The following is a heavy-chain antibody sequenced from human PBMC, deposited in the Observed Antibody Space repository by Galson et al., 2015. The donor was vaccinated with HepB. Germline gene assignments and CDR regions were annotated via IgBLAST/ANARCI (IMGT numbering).Heavy chain of an antibody. CDR3: AREGKAAPTNPVDY. CDR1: GGTFSTYA. Sequence: SCKASGGTFSTYAISWVRQAPGHGLEWVGGITTLFGTAKYAPKFQGRVTITADESTSTVYMEMNSLRSEGTAVYYCAREGKAAPTNPVDYWGQGTLVTVSS. J-gene: IGHJ4*02. CDR2: ITTLFGTA. D-gene: IGHD6-13*01. V-gene: IGHV1-69*01.